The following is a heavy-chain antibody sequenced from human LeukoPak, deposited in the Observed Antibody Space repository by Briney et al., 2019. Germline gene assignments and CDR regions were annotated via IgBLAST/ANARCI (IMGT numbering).Heavy chain of an antibody. J-gene: IGHJ2*01. CDR2: FSGRGDYT. CDR3: AKGDIAGGTSWHFDL. Sequence: GGSLRLSCAASGFTFSRFAMNWVRQAPGKGLEWVSSFSGRGDYTYFANSVKGRFTISRDNSENTLYLQMKSLRADDTAVYYCAKGDIAGGTSWHFDLWGRGTLVSVSS. CDR1: GFTFSRFA. V-gene: IGHV3-23*01. D-gene: IGHD1-26*01.